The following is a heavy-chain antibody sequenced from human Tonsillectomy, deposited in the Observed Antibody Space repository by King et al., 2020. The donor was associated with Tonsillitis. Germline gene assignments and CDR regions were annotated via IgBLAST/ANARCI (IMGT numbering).Heavy chain of an antibody. Sequence: EVQLVESGGGLVQPGGSLRLSCAASGFTVSSNCMSWVRQAPGKGLEWVSVIYRGGSTDYADSVRGRFTISRDNSKNTLYLQMNGLGAEDTAVYYCARDLYPSGAFDIWGQGTMVSVSS. CDR3: ARDLYPSGAFDI. V-gene: IGHV3-66*01. J-gene: IGHJ3*02. CDR2: IYRGGST. CDR1: GFTVSSNC. D-gene: IGHD5/OR15-5a*01.